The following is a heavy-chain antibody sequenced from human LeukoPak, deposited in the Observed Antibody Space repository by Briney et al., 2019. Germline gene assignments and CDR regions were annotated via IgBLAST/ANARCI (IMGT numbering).Heavy chain of an antibody. Sequence: ASVTVSCTASGYTFTSYDINWVRQATGQGLEWMGWMNPNSGNTGYAQKFQGRVTMTRNTSISTAYMELSSLRSEDTAVYYCARWEGGNSAFDYWGQGTLVTVSS. CDR1: GYTFTSYD. CDR2: MNPNSGNT. D-gene: IGHD4-23*01. CDR3: ARWEGGNSAFDY. J-gene: IGHJ4*02. V-gene: IGHV1-8*01.